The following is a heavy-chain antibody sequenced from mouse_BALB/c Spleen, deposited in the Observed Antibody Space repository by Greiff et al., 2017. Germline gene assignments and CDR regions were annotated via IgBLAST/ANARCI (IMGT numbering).Heavy chain of an antibody. D-gene: IGHD2-3*01. J-gene: IGHJ4*01. CDR3: AREGGYSYAMDY. Sequence: EVQRVESGGGLVQPGGSLKLSCAASGFTFSSYGMSWVRQTPDKRLELVATINSNGGSTYYPDSVKGRFTISRDNAKNTLYLQMSSLKSEDTAMYYCAREGGYSYAMDYWGQGTSVTVSS. CDR1: GFTFSSYG. CDR2: INSNGGST. V-gene: IGHV5-6-3*01.